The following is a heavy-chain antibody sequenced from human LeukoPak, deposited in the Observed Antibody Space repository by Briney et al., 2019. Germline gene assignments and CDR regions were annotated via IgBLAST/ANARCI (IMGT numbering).Heavy chain of an antibody. J-gene: IGHJ4*02. Sequence: GGSLRLSCAASGFTFSSYGMHWVRQAPGKGLEWVAVISYDGSNKYYEDSVKGRFTISRDNSKNTLYLQMNSLRAEDTAVYYCAKDPVRYFDWSLDYWGQGTLVTVSS. D-gene: IGHD3-9*01. V-gene: IGHV3-30*18. CDR1: GFTFSSYG. CDR3: AKDPVRYFDWSLDY. CDR2: ISYDGSNK.